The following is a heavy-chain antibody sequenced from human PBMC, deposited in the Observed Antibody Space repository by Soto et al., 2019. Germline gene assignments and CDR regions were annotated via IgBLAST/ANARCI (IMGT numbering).Heavy chain of an antibody. CDR1: GFTFDDYA. V-gene: IGHV3-9*01. CDR2: ISWNSGSI. CDR3: AKAQRDYYGMDV. J-gene: IGHJ6*02. Sequence: GGSLRFSCAASGFTFDDYAMHWVRQAPGKGLEWVSGISWNSGSIGYAYSVKGRFTISRDNAKNSLYLQMNSLRAEDTALYYCAKAQRDYYGMDVWGQGTTVTVSS.